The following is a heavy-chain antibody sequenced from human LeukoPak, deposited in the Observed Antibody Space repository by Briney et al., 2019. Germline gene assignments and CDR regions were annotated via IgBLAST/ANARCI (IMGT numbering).Heavy chain of an antibody. CDR1: GGSFSGYY. D-gene: IGHD2-15*01. V-gene: IGHV4-34*01. Sequence: PSETLSLTCAVYGGSFSGYYWSWIRQPPGKGLEWIGEINHSGSTNYNPSLKSRVTISVDTSKNQFSLKLSSVTAADTAVYYCARGPTPLDYWGQGTLDTVSS. CDR2: INHSGST. CDR3: ARGPTPLDY. J-gene: IGHJ4*02.